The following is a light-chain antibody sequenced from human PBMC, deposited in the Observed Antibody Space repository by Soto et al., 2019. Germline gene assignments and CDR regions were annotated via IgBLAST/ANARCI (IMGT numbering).Light chain of an antibody. CDR2: EAS. V-gene: IGKV1-27*01. J-gene: IGKJ2*01. Sequence: DIQMTQSPSSLSASVGVRVTITCRASQGISNYVAWYQQKPGKVPTLLIYEASTLQSGVPSRFSGRGSGTDFTLTISSLQPEDVATYFCQNYNSAPYAFGQGTKLEIK. CDR3: QNYNSAPYA. CDR1: QGISNY.